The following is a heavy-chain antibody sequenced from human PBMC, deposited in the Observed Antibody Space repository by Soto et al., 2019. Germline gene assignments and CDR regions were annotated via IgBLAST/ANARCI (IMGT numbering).Heavy chain of an antibody. J-gene: IGHJ4*02. Sequence: EVQLLESGGGFVQPGGSLRLSCAASGFTFTNYALSWVRQAPGKGLEWVSTIGGGSGSTSYADSVKGRFFISRENSKNTLYLQMSSLRAEDTALYYCATGMYSTSWYYFVSWGQGTLVTVSS. D-gene: IGHD6-13*01. CDR2: IGGGSGST. V-gene: IGHV3-23*01. CDR3: ATGMYSTSWYYFVS. CDR1: GFTFTNYA.